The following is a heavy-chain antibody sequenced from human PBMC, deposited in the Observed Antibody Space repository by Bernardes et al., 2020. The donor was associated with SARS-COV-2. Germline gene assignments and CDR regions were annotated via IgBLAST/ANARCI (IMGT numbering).Heavy chain of an antibody. CDR1: GGTLNSNT. CDR3: ARDRYCSSTSCYVSFDP. D-gene: IGHD2-2*01. CDR2: IIPILGIA. Sequence: SVKVSCKTSGGTLNSNTVSWVRQAPGQGLEWMGRIIPILGIANYAQKFQGRVTITADKSTSTAYMELSSLRSEDTAVYYCARDRYCSSTSCYVSFDPWGQGTLVTVSS. V-gene: IGHV1-69*04. J-gene: IGHJ5*02.